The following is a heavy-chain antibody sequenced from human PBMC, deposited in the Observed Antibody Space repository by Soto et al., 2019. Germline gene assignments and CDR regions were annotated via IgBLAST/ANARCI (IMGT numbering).Heavy chain of an antibody. Sequence: AASVKVSCKASGYTFTSYDINWVRQATGQGLEWMGWMNPNSGNTGYAQKFQGRVTMTRNTSISTAYMELSSLRSEDTAVYYCASRGYDILTGYYRTQGHYYYRMDDSGQAPTVTVPS. J-gene: IGHJ6*02. V-gene: IGHV1-8*01. CDR3: ASRGYDILTGYYRTQGHYYYRMDD. CDR2: MNPNSGNT. D-gene: IGHD3-9*01. CDR1: GYTFTSYD.